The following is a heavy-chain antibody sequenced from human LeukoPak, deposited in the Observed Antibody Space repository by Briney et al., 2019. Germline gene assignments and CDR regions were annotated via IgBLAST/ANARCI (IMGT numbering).Heavy chain of an antibody. CDR1: GYTFTSYY. CDR3: ARDRAGDSSGYYRSLRHFDL. Sequence: ASVKVSCKASGYTFTSYYMHWVRQAPGQGLEWMGIINPSGGSTSYAQKFQGRVTMTRDTSTSTVYMELSSLRSEDTAVYYCARDRAGDSSGYYRSLRHFDLWGRGTLVTVSS. V-gene: IGHV1-46*01. CDR2: INPSGGST. J-gene: IGHJ2*01. D-gene: IGHD3-22*01.